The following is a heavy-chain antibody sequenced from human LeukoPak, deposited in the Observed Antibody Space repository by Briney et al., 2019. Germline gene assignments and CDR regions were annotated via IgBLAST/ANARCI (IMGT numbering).Heavy chain of an antibody. CDR1: GFTFSSYG. V-gene: IGHV3-33*01. CDR3: ARDWKAGSYYYDSSGEIYGMDD. CDR2: IWYDGSNK. J-gene: IGHJ6*02. Sequence: GGYLRRYCAASGFTFSSYGMHWVRHAPGKGLEWVAVIWYDGSNKYYADSVKGRFTISRDNSKNTLYLQMNSLRAEDTAVYYCARDWKAGSYYYDSSGEIYGMDDWGQGTTVTVSS. D-gene: IGHD3-22*01.